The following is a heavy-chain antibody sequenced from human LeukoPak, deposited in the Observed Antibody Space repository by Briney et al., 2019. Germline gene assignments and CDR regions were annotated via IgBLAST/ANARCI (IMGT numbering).Heavy chain of an antibody. Sequence: LRLSCAASGFTFSSYAMSWIRQHPGKGLEWIGYIYYSGSTYYNPSLKSRVTISVDTSKNQFSLKLSSVTAADTAVYYCARAVVRGVPADYYYYGMDVWGQGTTVTVYS. D-gene: IGHD3-10*01. J-gene: IGHJ6*02. CDR3: ARAVVRGVPADYYYYGMDV. CDR2: IYYSGST. CDR1: GFTFSSYA. V-gene: IGHV4-31*02.